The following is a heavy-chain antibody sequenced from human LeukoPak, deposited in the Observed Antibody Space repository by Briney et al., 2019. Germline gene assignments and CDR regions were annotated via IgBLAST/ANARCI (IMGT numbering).Heavy chain of an antibody. CDR1: GYTFTGYY. J-gene: IGHJ4*02. Sequence: ASVKVSCKASGYTFTGYYMHWVRQAPGQGLEWMGWINPNSGVTDYAQKFQGRVTMTRDTSISTAYMEESSLRSDDTAVYYCARDFGRAYGDKFDYWGQGTLVTVSS. V-gene: IGHV1-2*02. CDR2: INPNSGVT. CDR3: ARDFGRAYGDKFDY. D-gene: IGHD4-17*01.